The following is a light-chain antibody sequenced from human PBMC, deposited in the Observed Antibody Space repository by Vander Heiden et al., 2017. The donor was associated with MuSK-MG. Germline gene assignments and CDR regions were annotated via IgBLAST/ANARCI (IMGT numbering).Light chain of an antibody. V-gene: IGKV1-39*01. CDR3: QQSYSMPHT. CDR2: AAS. Sequence: DIQMTQSPSSLSASVGDRVTITCRASQSISSNLNWYQQKPGKAPKVLIYAASSLQSGVPSRFSGSGSGTDFSLTISSLQPEDFARYYCQQSYSMPHTFGAGTKVEIK. CDR1: QSISSN. J-gene: IGKJ4*01.